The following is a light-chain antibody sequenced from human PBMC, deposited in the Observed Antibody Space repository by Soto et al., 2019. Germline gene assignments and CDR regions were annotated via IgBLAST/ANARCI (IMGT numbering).Light chain of an antibody. CDR1: QSVSSSH. J-gene: IGKJ5*01. Sequence: EIVLTQSPGTLSLSPGERAALSCRASQSVSSSHLAWYQQKRGQAPRLLIYGASSRATGVPDRFSGSGSGTDFTLTISRLEPEEFAVYYCQQYGDLITFGQGTRLQIK. CDR3: QQYGDLIT. CDR2: GAS. V-gene: IGKV3-20*01.